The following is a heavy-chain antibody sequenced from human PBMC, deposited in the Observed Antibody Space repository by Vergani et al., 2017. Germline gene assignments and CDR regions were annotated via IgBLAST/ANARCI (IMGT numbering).Heavy chain of an antibody. V-gene: IGHV1-8*01. Sequence: QEQLVQSGAEVRKPGASVKVSCKASGYNFTSFDINWVRLATGQGLEWMGWMNPKSGNTAYAAKFQGRITMTRDSSTDTAYMEMKSLRSEDTAIYFCARCFIDSKDRHNWFGTWGQGTVVTVSS. D-gene: IGHD3-9*01. CDR1: GYNFTSFD. CDR3: ARCFIDSKDRHNWFGT. J-gene: IGHJ5*02. CDR2: MNPKSGNT.